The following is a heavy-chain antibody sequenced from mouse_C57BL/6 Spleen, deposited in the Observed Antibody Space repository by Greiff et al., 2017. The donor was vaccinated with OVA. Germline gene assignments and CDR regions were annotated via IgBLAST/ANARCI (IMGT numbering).Heavy chain of an antibody. V-gene: IGHV1-54*01. D-gene: IGHD2-4*01. Sequence: VQRVESGAELVRPGTSVKVSCKASGYAFTNYLIEWVKQRPGQGLEWIGVINPGSGGTNYNEKFKGKATLTADKSSSTAYMQLSSLTSEDSAVYFCARWRDDYDSFAYWGQGTLVTVSA. J-gene: IGHJ3*01. CDR2: INPGSGGT. CDR3: ARWRDDYDSFAY. CDR1: GYAFTNYL.